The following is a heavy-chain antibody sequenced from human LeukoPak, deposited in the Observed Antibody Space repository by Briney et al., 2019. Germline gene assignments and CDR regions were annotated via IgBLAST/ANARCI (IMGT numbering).Heavy chain of an antibody. Sequence: TGGSLRLSCAASGFTFSGSAMHWVRQASGKGLEWVGRIRSKANSYATAYAASVKGRFTISRDNSKNTLYLQMNSLRAEDTAVYYCASDIVLMVYAGTGYYMDVWGKGTTVTVSS. J-gene: IGHJ6*03. CDR1: GFTFSGSA. V-gene: IGHV3-73*01. CDR2: IRSKANSYAT. CDR3: ASDIVLMVYAGTGYYMDV. D-gene: IGHD2-8*01.